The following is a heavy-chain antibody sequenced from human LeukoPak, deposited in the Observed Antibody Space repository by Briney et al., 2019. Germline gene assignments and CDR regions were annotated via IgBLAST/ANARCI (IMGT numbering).Heavy chain of an antibody. J-gene: IGHJ4*02. CDR3: TTGPYYYDSSVPGY. V-gene: IGHV3-15*01. CDR2: IKSITDGGTT. Sequence: GGSLRLSCAASGFTFSNAWMSWVRQAPGKGLEWVGRIKSITDGGTTDYAAPVKGRFTISRDDSKNTLYLQMNSLKTEDTAVYYCTTGPYYYDSSVPGYWGQGTLVTVSS. CDR1: GFTFSNAW. D-gene: IGHD3-22*01.